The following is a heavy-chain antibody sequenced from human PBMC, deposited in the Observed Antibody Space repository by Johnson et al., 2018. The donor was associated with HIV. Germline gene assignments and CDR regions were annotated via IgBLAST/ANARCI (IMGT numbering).Heavy chain of an antibody. V-gene: IGHV3-20*04. CDR1: GFTFDNYA. J-gene: IGHJ3*02. Sequence: VQLVESGGGLVQPGRSLRLSCAASGFTFDNYAMSWVRQAPGKGLEWVSGINWTGGSTGYADSLKGRFTISRDNAKKSLYLQMNSLGAEDTALYYCARQIIAVVGDATAGAFDIWGQGTMVTVSS. D-gene: IGHD2-15*01. CDR2: INWTGGST. CDR3: ARQIIAVVGDATAGAFDI.